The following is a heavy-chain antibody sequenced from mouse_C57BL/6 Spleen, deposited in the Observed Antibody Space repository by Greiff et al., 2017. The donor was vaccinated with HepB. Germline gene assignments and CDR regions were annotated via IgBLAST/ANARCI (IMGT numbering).Heavy chain of an antibody. CDR3: ARGPSGRGYFDY. J-gene: IGHJ2*01. V-gene: IGHV5-17*01. D-gene: IGHD3-1*01. Sequence: EVKVVESGGGFVKPGGSLKLSCAASGFTFSDYGMHWVRQAPEKGLEWVAYISSGSSTIYYADTVKGRFTISRDNAKNTLFLQMTSLRSEDTAMYYCARGPSGRGYFDYWGQGTTLTVSS. CDR2: ISSGSSTI. CDR1: GFTFSDYG.